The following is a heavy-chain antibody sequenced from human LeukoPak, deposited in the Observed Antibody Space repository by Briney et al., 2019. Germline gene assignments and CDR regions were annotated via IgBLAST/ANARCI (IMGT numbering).Heavy chain of an antibody. CDR1: GFTFSSYA. J-gene: IGHJ4*02. Sequence: GGSLRLSCAGSGFTFSSYAMNWVRQAPGKGLEWVSSVSGGGDFTYYTDSVKGRFTISRDNSKNTLYLQMNSLRAEDTAVYYCAKIAAAGARDYWGQGTLVTVSS. D-gene: IGHD6-13*01. V-gene: IGHV3-23*01. CDR2: VSGGGDFT. CDR3: AKIAAAGARDY.